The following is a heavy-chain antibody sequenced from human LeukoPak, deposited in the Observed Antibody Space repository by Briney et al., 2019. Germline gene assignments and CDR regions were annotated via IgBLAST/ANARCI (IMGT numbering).Heavy chain of an antibody. CDR1: GFTFSSYS. V-gene: IGHV3-21*01. Sequence: GGSLRLSCAASGFTFSSYSMNWVRQAPGKGLEWVSSISSSSSYIYYADSVKGRFTISRDNAKNSLYLQMNSLRAEDTAVYYCARGTAGYHSSYFDYWGQGTLVTVSS. D-gene: IGHD3-16*02. CDR2: ISSSSSYI. CDR3: ARGTAGYHSSYFDY. J-gene: IGHJ4*02.